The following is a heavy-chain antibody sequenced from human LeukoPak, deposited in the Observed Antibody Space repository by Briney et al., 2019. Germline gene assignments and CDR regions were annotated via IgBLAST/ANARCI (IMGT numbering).Heavy chain of an antibody. CDR2: INGNGDMT. J-gene: IGHJ4*02. Sequence: GGSLRLSCAASGSTFDDYGMTWVRQAPGKGLEWVAGINGNGDMTGYADSVKGRFTISRDNAKNSLYLQMNSLRAEDTALYYCARGNRGRYYGGDSWGQGTLVTVSS. D-gene: IGHD1-26*01. CDR3: ARGNRGRYYGGDS. V-gene: IGHV3-20*04. CDR1: GSTFDDYG.